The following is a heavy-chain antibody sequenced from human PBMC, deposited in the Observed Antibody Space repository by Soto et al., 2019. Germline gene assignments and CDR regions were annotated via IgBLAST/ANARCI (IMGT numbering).Heavy chain of an antibody. J-gene: IGHJ4*02. CDR2: IYYSGST. Sequence: QVQLQESGPGLVKPSETLSLTCTVSGGSISSYYWSWIRQPPGKGLEWSGYIYYSGSTNYNPSLKSRVTISVDTSKNQFSLKLSSVPAADTAVYYCARRYAGNLDYWGQGTLVTVSS. CDR1: GGSISSYY. V-gene: IGHV4-59*01. D-gene: IGHD2-8*01. CDR3: ARRYAGNLDY.